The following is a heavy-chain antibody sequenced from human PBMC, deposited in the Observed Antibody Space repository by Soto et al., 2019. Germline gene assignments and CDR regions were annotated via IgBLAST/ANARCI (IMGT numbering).Heavy chain of an antibody. CDR3: AKHGGYSFGPGDYYGMDI. J-gene: IGHJ6*02. CDR2: IIGSGGTT. D-gene: IGHD5-18*01. CDR1: GFTFSNFA. V-gene: IGHV3-23*01. Sequence: GGSLRLSCAASGFTFSNFAMNWVRQAPGKGLEWVSGIIGSGGTTYYADSVKGRLTISRDKSKTTLYLQMNSLRAEDTAIYYCAKHGGYSFGPGDYYGMDIWGQGTTVTVSS.